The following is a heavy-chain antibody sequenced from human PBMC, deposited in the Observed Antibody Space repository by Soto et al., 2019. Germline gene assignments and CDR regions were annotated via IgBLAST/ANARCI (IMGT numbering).Heavy chain of an antibody. J-gene: IGHJ4*02. CDR2: IDSDGSRI. CDR1: VFTFSNYW. V-gene: IGHV3-74*01. CDR3: VRTSLVVAVATREDF. Sequence: GGSLRLSCAASVFTFSNYWMHWVRQAPGKGLVWVSRIDSDGSRITYADFVKGRFTISRDNAKNTVYLHMNSLTAEDTAVYYSVRTSLVVAVATREDFWGQGTLVTVSS. D-gene: IGHD2-15*01.